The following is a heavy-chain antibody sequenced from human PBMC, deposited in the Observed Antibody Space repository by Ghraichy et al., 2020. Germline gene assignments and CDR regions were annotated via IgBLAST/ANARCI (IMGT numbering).Heavy chain of an antibody. Sequence: GGSLRLSCAGSGFTFSSYAMSWVRQAPGKGLEWVSGISGSGSSTYYADSVKGRFAISRDNSKDTLFLQMNSLRADDTAVYYCAKARAGLPNYSGWYDWGQGTLVTVSS. V-gene: IGHV3-23*01. CDR1: GFTFSSYA. J-gene: IGHJ4*02. CDR2: ISGSGSST. CDR3: AKARAGLPNYSGWYD. D-gene: IGHD6-19*01.